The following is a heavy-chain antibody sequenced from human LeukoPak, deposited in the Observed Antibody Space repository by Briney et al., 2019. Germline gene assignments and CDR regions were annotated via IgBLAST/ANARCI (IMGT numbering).Heavy chain of an antibody. CDR1: GFTFSSYT. CDR3: AKDQTPYY. V-gene: IGHV3-23*01. CDR2: ISGSGDST. Sequence: SGGSLRLSCAAPGFTFSSYTMTWVRQAPGKGLEWVSGISGSGDSTYYADSVKGRFTISRDNSKNTLHLQMNSLRAEDTAVYYCAKDQTPYYWGQGTLVTVSS. J-gene: IGHJ4*02.